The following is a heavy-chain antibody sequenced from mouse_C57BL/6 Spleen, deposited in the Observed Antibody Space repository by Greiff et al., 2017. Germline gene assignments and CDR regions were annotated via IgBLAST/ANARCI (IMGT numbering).Heavy chain of an antibody. CDR2: IWRGGST. J-gene: IGHJ4*01. V-gene: IGHV2-5*01. D-gene: IGHD1-1*02. CDR1: GFSLTSYG. Sequence: QVQLQQSGPGLVQPSQSLSITCTVSGFSLTSYGVHWVRQSPGKGLEWLGVIWRGGSTDYNAAFMSRLSITKDNSKSQVCFKMNSLQADDTAIYYCAKVVKGNYYAMDYWGQGTSVTVSS. CDR3: AKVVKGNYYAMDY.